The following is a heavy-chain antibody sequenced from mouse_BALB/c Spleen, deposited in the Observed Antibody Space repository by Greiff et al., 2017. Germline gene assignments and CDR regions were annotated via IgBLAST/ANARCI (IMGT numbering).Heavy chain of an antibody. J-gene: IGHJ2*01. Sequence: DLVKPGASVKLSCKASGYTFTSYWINWIKQRPGQGREWIGRIAPGSGSTYYNEMFKGKATLTVDTSSSTAYIQLSSLSSEDSAVYCCARRDYGNYLLDYWGQGTTLTVSS. CDR2: IAPGSGST. CDR3: ARRDYGNYLLDY. D-gene: IGHD2-1*01. CDR1: GYTFTSYW. V-gene: IGHV1S41*01.